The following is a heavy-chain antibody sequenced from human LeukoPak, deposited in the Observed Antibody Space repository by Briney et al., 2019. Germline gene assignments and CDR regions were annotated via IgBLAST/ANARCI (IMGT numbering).Heavy chain of an antibody. J-gene: IGHJ4*02. V-gene: IGHV4-39*01. CDR1: GDSISSASYY. Sequence: SETLSLTCTVSGDSISSASYYWGWIRQPPGKGLEWIGSIYYAGSTYYNPSLKSRVTISVDASKTQFSLKLSSGTAADTAVYYCARQLSRSSWYYFDHWGQGTLVTVSS. CDR2: IYYAGST. D-gene: IGHD6-13*01. CDR3: ARQLSRSSWYYFDH.